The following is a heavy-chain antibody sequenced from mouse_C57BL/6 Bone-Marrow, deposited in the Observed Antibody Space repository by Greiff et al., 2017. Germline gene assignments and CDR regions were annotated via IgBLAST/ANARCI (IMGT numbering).Heavy chain of an antibody. J-gene: IGHJ2*01. CDR1: GFTFSSYA. CDR3: ARGSPLLRYYFDY. CDR2: ISDGGSYT. V-gene: IGHV5-4*03. D-gene: IGHD1-1*01. Sequence: DVMLVESGGGLVKPGGSLKLSCAASGFTFSSYAMSWVRQTPEKRLEWVATISDGGSYTYYPDNVKGRFTISRDNAKNNLYLQMSHLKSEDTAMYYCARGSPLLRYYFDYWGQGTTLTVSS.